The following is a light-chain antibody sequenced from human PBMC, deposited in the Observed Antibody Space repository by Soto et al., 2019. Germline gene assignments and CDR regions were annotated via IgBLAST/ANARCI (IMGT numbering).Light chain of an antibody. CDR3: QSYDSSLRAVV. V-gene: IGLV1-40*01. Sequence: QSVLTQPPSVSGAPGQRVTIYCTGSSSSIGAGYDVHWYRQLPGTAPKLLIYGNSNRPSGVPDRFSGSKSGTSASLAITGLQAEDEADYYCQSYDSSLRAVVFGGGTKLTVL. CDR1: SSSIGAGYD. CDR2: GNS. J-gene: IGLJ2*01.